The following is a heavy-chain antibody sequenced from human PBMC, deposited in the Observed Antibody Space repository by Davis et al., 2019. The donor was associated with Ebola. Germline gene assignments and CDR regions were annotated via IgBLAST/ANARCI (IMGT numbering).Heavy chain of an antibody. V-gene: IGHV3-9*01. J-gene: IGHJ4*02. Sequence: SLRLSCAASGFTFDDYAMHWVRQAPGRGLEWVSDISWNSGNTGYADFVKGRFTISRDNAKNSLYLQMNSLRPEDTAFYYCAKSGCGNTKCYINYWGQGTLVTVSS. CDR3: AKSGCGNTKCYINY. D-gene: IGHD2-2*02. CDR1: GFTFDDYA. CDR2: ISWNSGNT.